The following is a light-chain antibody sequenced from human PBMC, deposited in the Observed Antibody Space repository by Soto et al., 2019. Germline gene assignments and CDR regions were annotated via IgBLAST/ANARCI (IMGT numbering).Light chain of an antibody. V-gene: IGLV2-14*03. CDR3: SSYTSTASYV. Sequence: QSVLTQPASVSGSPGQSITISCTGTSSDIGGYNYVSWYQQHPGKAPKLIINYVTNRPSGVSNRFSGSKSGNTASLTISGPQADDEGDYYCSSYTSTASYVFGTGTKVTVL. CDR1: SSDIGGYNY. CDR2: YVT. J-gene: IGLJ1*01.